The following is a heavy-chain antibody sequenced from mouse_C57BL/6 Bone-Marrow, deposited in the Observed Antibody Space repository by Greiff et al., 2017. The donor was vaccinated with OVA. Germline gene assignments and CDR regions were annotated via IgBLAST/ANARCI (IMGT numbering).Heavy chain of an antibody. J-gene: IGHJ2*01. CDR1: GYTFTDHT. V-gene: IGHV1-78*01. CDR3: ARNSPLIYYYGSFDYFDY. Sequence: QVQLQQSDAELVKPGASVKISCKVSGYTFTDHTIHWMKQRPEQGLEWIGSIYPRDGSTKYNEKFKGKATLTADKSSSTAYMQLNSLTSEDSAVYFCARNSPLIYYYGSFDYFDYWGQGTTLTVSS. CDR2: IYPRDGST. D-gene: IGHD1-1*01.